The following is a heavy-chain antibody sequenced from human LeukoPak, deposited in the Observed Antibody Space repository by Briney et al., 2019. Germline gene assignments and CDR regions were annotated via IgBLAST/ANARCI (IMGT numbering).Heavy chain of an antibody. Sequence: GGSLRLSCAASGFTVSSNYMSWVRQAPGKGLEWVSSISSSSSYIYYADSVKGRFTISRDNAKNSLYLQMNSLRAEDTAVYYCARDYGDYGGLGYWGQGTLVTVSS. V-gene: IGHV3-21*01. CDR3: ARDYGDYGGLGY. J-gene: IGHJ4*02. CDR1: GFTVSSNY. CDR2: ISSSSSYI. D-gene: IGHD4-17*01.